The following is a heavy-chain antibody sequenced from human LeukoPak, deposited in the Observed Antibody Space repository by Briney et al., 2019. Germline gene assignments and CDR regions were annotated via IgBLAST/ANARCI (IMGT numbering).Heavy chain of an antibody. D-gene: IGHD4-23*01. Sequence: SETLSLTCAVYGGPFSGFYWTWIRQPPGKGLEWIGEIDQSGSTNYNLSLKSRVTISVDMSKYQFSLKLSSVTAADTAFYYCASASPYYGGVNFFDYWGQGTLVTVSS. CDR2: IDQSGST. CDR1: GGPFSGFY. CDR3: ASASPYYGGVNFFDY. J-gene: IGHJ4*02. V-gene: IGHV4-34*01.